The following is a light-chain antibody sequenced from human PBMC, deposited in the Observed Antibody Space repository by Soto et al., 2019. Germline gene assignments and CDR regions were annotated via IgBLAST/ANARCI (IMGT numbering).Light chain of an antibody. J-gene: IGKJ1*01. CDR3: QEYSRDPRR. V-gene: IGKV1-5*03. Sequence: DIQMTQSPSTLSTSVGDRVTITCRASQSSSTWLAWYQQKPGKAPKLLIYQASSLESGVPSRFSGSGSGTEFTLTISSLQADDFATYYCQEYSRDPRRFGQGTKVEIK. CDR1: QSSSTW. CDR2: QAS.